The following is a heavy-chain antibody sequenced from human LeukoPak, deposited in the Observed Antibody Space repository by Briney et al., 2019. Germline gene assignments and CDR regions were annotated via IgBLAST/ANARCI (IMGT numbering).Heavy chain of an antibody. Sequence: SETLSLTCTVSGGSISPYYWSWIRQPPGKGLEWIGYIYYSGSTYYNPSLKSRVTISVDTSKNQFSLKLSSVTAADTAVYYCARALRIAAAVHYFDYWGQGTLVTVSS. CDR1: GGSISPYY. D-gene: IGHD6-13*01. CDR3: ARALRIAAAVHYFDY. V-gene: IGHV4-59*12. CDR2: IYYSGST. J-gene: IGHJ4*02.